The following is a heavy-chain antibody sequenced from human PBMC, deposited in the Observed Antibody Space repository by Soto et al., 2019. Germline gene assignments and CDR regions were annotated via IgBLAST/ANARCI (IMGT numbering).Heavy chain of an antibody. D-gene: IGHD3-3*01. CDR1: GFTFSSYA. CDR3: ARGGVDGGGHYYTGMDV. CDR2: ISYDGSNK. V-gene: IGHV3-30-3*01. Sequence: GGSLRLSCAASGFTFSSYAMHWVRQAPGKGLEWVAVISYDGSNKYYADSVKGRFTISRDNSNNMVYLQMNDLGADDSAVYYCARGGVDGGGHYYTGMDVWGQGTTVTVSS. J-gene: IGHJ6*02.